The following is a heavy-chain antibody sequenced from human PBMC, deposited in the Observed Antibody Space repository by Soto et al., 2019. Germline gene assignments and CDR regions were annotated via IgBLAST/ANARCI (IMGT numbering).Heavy chain of an antibody. J-gene: IGHJ6*02. CDR2: ISGSGGST. CDR1: GFTFSSYA. D-gene: IGHD3-3*01. CDR3: AKDQRGDFWSGYPRSGMDV. V-gene: IGHV3-23*01. Sequence: GGSLRLSCAASGFTFSSYAMSWVRQAPGKGLEWVSAISGSGGSTYYADSVKGQFTISRDNSKNTLYLQMNSLRAEDTAVYYCAKDQRGDFWSGYPRSGMDVWGQGTTVTVSS.